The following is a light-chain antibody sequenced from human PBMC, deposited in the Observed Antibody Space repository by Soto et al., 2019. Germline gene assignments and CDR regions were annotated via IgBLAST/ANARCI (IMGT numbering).Light chain of an antibody. CDR1: QSVSSSY. CDR2: GAS. CDR3: HQYASSPLT. Sequence: EIVLTQSPGTLSLSPGERATLSCRASQSVSSSYLAWYQQKPGQAPRLLIYGASSRATGIPDRFSGSGSGTDFTLTLSRLESEDSAVYYCHQYASSPLTFGQGTRLEIK. J-gene: IGKJ5*01. V-gene: IGKV3-20*01.